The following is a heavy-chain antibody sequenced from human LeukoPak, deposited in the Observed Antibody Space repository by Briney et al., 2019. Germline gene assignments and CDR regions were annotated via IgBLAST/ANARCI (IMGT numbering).Heavy chain of an antibody. J-gene: IGHJ5*02. CDR1: GGSISSSSYY. CDR2: IYYSGST. Sequence: NASETLSLTCIVSGGSISSSSYYWGWIRQPPGKGLEWIGSIYYSGSTYYNPSLKSRVTISVDTSKNQFSLKLSSVTAADTAVYYCARHNYYGSGSYRFGFDPWGQGTLVTVSS. V-gene: IGHV4-39*01. CDR3: ARHNYYGSGSYRFGFDP. D-gene: IGHD3-10*01.